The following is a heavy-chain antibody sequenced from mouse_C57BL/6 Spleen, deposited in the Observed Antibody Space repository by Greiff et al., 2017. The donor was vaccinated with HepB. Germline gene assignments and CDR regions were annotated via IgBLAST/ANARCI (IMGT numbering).Heavy chain of an antibody. J-gene: IGHJ1*03. D-gene: IGHD1-1*01. V-gene: IGHV1-69*01. CDR3: ARFTTVVADWYFDV. CDR1: GYTFTSYW. Sequence: QVQLQQPGAELVMPGASVKLSCKASGYTFTSYWMHWVKQRPGQGLEWIGEIDPSDSYTNYNQKFKGKSTLTVDKSSSPAYMQLSSLTSEDSAVYYCARFTTVVADWYFDVWGTGTTVTVSS. CDR2: IDPSDSYT.